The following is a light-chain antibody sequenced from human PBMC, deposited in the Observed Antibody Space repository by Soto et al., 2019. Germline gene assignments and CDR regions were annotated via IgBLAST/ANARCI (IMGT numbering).Light chain of an antibody. CDR1: QSVNYY. CDR2: GAS. CDR3: QQSYSTPRT. Sequence: DIQMTQFPSSLSAAVGDRVTITCLASQSVNYYLNWYQQKPGKAPKLLIYGASSLQSGVPSRFSGSGSGTDFTLTISSLQPEEFATYYCQQSYSTPRTVGQGTKVDIK. J-gene: IGKJ1*01. V-gene: IGKV1-39*01.